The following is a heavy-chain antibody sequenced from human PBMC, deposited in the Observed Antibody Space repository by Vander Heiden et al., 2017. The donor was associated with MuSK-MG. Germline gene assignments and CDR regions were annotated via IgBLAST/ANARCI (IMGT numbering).Heavy chain of an antibody. CDR3: ARHGGSGSYLSPFALTAIDY. J-gene: IGHJ4*02. CDR1: GYSISSGYY. D-gene: IGHD1-26*01. V-gene: IGHV4-38-2*01. Sequence: QVQLQESGPGLVKPSETLSLTCAVSGYSISSGYYWGWIRQPPGKGLEWIGSIYHSGSTYYNPSLKSRVTISVDTSKNQFSLKLSSVTAADTAVYYCARHGGSGSYLSPFALTAIDYWGQGTLVTVSS. CDR2: IYHSGST.